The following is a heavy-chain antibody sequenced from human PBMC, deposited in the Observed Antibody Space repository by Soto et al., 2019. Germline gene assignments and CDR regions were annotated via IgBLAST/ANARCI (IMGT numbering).Heavy chain of an antibody. CDR1: GYTFTDYF. D-gene: IGHD2-2*01. CDR3: ARDTKIPANAIHDGR. CDR2: INPNSGGT. V-gene: IGHV1-2*02. Sequence: VEMVQSGADVKKPGASGRVSCKASGYTFTDYFIHWVRQAPGQGLEWMGWINPNSGGTNYAQKFQGRVTMTRDTSITTVYLDLSRLRSDDTATYYCARDTKIPANAIHDGRWGQGTLVTVSS. J-gene: IGHJ4*02.